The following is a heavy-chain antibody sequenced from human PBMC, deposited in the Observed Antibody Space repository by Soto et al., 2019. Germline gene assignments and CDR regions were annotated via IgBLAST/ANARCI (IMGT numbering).Heavy chain of an antibody. CDR1: SGPSSSHN. J-gene: IGHJ6*02. D-gene: IGHD1-1*01. CDR3: VIQGIGNLHGLVDV. CDR2: VYNTGGT. Sequence: QVQLQQSGPGLVKPSETLSLTCTVSSGPSSSHNWGWIRQSPGRGLEWIGYVYNTGGTSYNQSLKSRVTISADTSANHISLTLSFVTAADTAIYYCVIQGIGNLHGLVDVWGHGTTVSVSS. V-gene: IGHV4-59*08.